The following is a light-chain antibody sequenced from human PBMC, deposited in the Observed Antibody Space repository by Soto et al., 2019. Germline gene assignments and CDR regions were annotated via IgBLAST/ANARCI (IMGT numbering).Light chain of an antibody. V-gene: IGKV3-20*01. CDR3: QQYGSFKWT. CDR2: GAS. J-gene: IGKJ1*01. CDR1: HSVSSSY. Sequence: EIVLTQSPGTLSLSPGERATLSCRATHSVSSSYLAWYQQKPGQAPRLLIYGASTRATGIPDRFSGSGSGTDFTLTISRLELEDFAIYYCQQYGSFKWTFGQGTKVEI.